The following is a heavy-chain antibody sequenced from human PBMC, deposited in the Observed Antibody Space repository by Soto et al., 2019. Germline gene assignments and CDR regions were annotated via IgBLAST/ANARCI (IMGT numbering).Heavy chain of an antibody. J-gene: IGHJ4*02. CDR3: ARSRYDSSGYYLGTRAGPFDY. CDR2: IYHSGST. V-gene: IGHV4-4*02. D-gene: IGHD3-22*01. CDR1: GGSISSSNW. Sequence: QVQLQESGPGLVKPSGTLSLTCAVSGGSISSSNWWSWVRQPPGKGLEWIGEIYHSGSTNYNPSLKGRVTISVDKSKNQFSLKLSSVTAADTAVYSCARSRYDSSGYYLGTRAGPFDYWGQGTLVTVSS.